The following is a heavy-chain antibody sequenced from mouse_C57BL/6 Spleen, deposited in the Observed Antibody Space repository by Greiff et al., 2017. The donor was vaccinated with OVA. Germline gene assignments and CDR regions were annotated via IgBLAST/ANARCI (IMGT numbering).Heavy chain of an antibody. D-gene: IGHD1-1*01. J-gene: IGHJ1*03. CDR3: TRGGVITTVVATRYFDV. V-gene: IGHV5-9-1*02. CDR2: ISSGGDYI. Sequence: EVKLMESGEGLVKPGGSLKLSCAASGFTFSSYAMSWVRQTPEKRLEWVAYISSGGDYIYYADTVKGRFTISRDNARNTLYLQMSSLKSEDTAMYYCTRGGVITTVVATRYFDVWGTGTTVTVSS. CDR1: GFTFSSYA.